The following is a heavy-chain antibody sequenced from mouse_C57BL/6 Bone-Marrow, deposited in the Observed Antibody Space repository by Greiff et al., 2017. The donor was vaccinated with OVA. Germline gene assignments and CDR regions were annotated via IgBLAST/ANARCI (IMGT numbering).Heavy chain of an antibody. CDR2: ISSGSSTI. V-gene: IGHV5-17*01. CDR1: GFTFSDYG. J-gene: IGHJ2*01. Sequence: EVMLVESGGGLVKPGGSLKLSCAASGFTFSDYGMHWVRQAPEKGLEWVAYISSGSSTIYYADTVKGRFTISRDNAKNTLFLQMTSLRSEDTAMYYCARGDGTGYFDYWGQGTTLTVSS. D-gene: IGHD2-1*01. CDR3: ARGDGTGYFDY.